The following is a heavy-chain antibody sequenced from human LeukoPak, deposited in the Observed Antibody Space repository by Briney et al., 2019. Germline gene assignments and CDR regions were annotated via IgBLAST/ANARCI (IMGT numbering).Heavy chain of an antibody. D-gene: IGHD3-22*01. CDR2: ISYDGSNK. V-gene: IGHV3-30-3*01. CDR1: GLSFNIYT. CDR3: ARDLAPSTMIVSGMGFDY. Sequence: GGSLRLSCAASGLSFNIYTMNWVRQAPGKGLEWVAVISYDGSNKYYADSVKGRFTISRDNSKNTLYLQMNSLRAEDTAVYYCARDLAPSTMIVSGMGFDYWGQGTLVTVSS. J-gene: IGHJ4*02.